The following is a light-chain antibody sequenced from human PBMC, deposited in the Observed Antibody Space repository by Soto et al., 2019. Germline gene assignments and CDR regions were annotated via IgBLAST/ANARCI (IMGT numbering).Light chain of an antibody. J-gene: IGKJ1*01. CDR2: VAS. CDR1: QGVNNY. CDR3: QKYDSAPRT. Sequence: DIQMTQSPSSLSASVGDRVTITCRASQGVNNYLAWYQQKPGKVPKLLIYVASTLQSGVPSRFSGSGAGTEFTLTISSLQPEDFATYYCQKYDSAPRTFGQGTKVDIK. V-gene: IGKV1-27*01.